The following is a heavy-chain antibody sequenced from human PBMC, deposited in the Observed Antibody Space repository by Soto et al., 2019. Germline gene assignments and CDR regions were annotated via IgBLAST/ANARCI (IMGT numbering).Heavy chain of an antibody. V-gene: IGHV1-18*01. Sequence: QVQLVQSGAEVKKPGASVKVSCKTSGYTFTSHDISWVRQAPGQGLEWMGWISPYNGDTNYAQKLQGRVSVTTDSSTRTAYMELRSLRSEDTAVYYCARMVRGSTVGYYYYMDVWGKGTTVTVSS. J-gene: IGHJ6*03. CDR3: ARMVRGSTVGYYYYMDV. CDR1: GYTFTSHD. CDR2: ISPYNGDT. D-gene: IGHD3-10*01.